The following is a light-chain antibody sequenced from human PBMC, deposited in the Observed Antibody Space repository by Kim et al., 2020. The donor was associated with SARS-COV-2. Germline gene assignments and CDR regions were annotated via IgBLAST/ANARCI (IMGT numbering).Light chain of an antibody. CDR1: QSVSSSY. V-gene: IGKV3-20*01. Sequence: EIVLTQSPGTLSLSPGERATLSCRASQSVSSSYLAWYQQKPGQAPRLLIYGASSRATGIPDRFSGSGSGTDFTLTISRLEPEDFAVYYCQQYDPATFGQGTKLEI. CDR2: GAS. CDR3: QQYDPAT. J-gene: IGKJ2*01.